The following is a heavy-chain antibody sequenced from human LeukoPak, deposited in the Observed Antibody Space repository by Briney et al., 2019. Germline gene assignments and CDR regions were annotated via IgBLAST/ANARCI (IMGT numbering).Heavy chain of an antibody. J-gene: IGHJ3*02. V-gene: IGHV3-7*01. CDR2: IKQDGSEN. D-gene: IGHD3-9*01. CDR3: AGDVALNYNILSGYYDALDI. Sequence: GGSLRLSCAASGFSFSNYWMTWVRQAPGKGLEWVANIKQDGSENYYVDSVKGRFTISRDNAENSQYLQMNRLKAEGTGVYYCAGDVALNYNILSGYYDALDIWGQGTMVTVSS. CDR1: GFSFSNYW.